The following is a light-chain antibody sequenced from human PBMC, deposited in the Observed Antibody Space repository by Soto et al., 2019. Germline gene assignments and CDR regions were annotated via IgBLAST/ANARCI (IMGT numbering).Light chain of an antibody. Sequence: EIVLTQSPATLSLSPGESATLSCRASQSIGRYLAWYQQTPGQAPRLLIYDASNRATGIPARFSGSGSGTDFTLTISSLEPEDFAFYYCQQRSNWPRAFGPGTKVDI. V-gene: IGKV3-11*01. CDR3: QQRSNWPRA. J-gene: IGKJ3*01. CDR1: QSIGRY. CDR2: DAS.